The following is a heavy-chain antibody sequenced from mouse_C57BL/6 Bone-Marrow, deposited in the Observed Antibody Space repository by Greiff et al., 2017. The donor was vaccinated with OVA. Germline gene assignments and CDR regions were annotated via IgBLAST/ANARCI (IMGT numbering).Heavy chain of an antibody. D-gene: IGHD1-1*01. CDR1: GFNIKDYY. J-gene: IGHJ3*01. CDR3: ARSSYYGSSYSPAWFAY. V-gene: IGHV14-2*01. CDR2: IDPEDGET. Sequence: EVKLVESGAELVKPGASVKLSCTASGFNIKDYYMHWVKQRTEQGLEWIGRIDPEDGETKYAPKFQGKATITADTSSNTAYLQLSSLTSEDTAVYYCARSSYYGSSYSPAWFAYWGQGTLVTVSA.